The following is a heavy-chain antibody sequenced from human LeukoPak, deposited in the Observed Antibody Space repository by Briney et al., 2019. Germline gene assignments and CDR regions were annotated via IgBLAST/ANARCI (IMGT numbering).Heavy chain of an antibody. J-gene: IGHJ4*02. CDR3: ARDRSGGWYFFDY. V-gene: IGHV6-1*01. Sequence: SQTLSLTCAISGDSVSSNSAAWNWIRQSPSRCLDWMGKTCYRSKWYNDYAVSVKSRITINPDTSKIQFSLQLDSVTPEGTVVYYCARDRSGGWYFFDYWGQGTLVTVSS. CDR2: TCYRSKWYN. CDR1: GDSVSSNSAA. D-gene: IGHD6-19*01.